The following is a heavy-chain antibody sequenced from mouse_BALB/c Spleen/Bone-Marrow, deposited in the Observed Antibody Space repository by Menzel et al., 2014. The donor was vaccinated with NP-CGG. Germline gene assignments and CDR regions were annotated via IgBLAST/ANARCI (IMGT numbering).Heavy chain of an antibody. D-gene: IGHD1-3*01. CDR3: ARKCYYLDY. V-gene: IGHV3-2*02. CDR1: GYSITSAYA. CDR2: ISYSGGT. J-gene: IGHJ2*01. Sequence: EVKVVESGPGLVKPSPSLSLPCTVTGYSITSAYAWNWIRRFPGNKLEWMGSISYSGGTDYNPTLKSRFSITRDTSKNQFFQQFNPVTDEDTATYCCARKCYYLDYWGHGTTLTVSS.